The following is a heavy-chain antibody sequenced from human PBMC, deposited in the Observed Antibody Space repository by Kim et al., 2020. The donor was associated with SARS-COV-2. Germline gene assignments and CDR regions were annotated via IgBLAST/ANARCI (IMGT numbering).Heavy chain of an antibody. CDR1: GFTFSIYA. CDR3: AKDQTSGDGKWVFDY. V-gene: IGHV3-23*01. CDR2: TFGSGRGI. J-gene: IGHJ4*01. Sequence: GGSLRLSCAGSGFTFSIYAMTWVRQAPGKGLEWVSGTFGSGRGISYADSVKGRFIISRDNSKDILYLDMNNLRAEDTALYFCAKDQTSGDGKWVFDYWG. D-gene: IGHD1-26*01.